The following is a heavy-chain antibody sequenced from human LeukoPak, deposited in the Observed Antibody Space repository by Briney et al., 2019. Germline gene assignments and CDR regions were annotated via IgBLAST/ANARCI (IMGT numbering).Heavy chain of an antibody. J-gene: IGHJ4*01. CDR3: ARDRGWQQFDY. Sequence: GGSLRLSCAASGFTFSSYAMSWVRQAPGKGLEWVSAISYSGGSTYYADSVKGRFTISRDNSKNTLYLQMNSLRAEDTGVYFCARDRGWQQFDYWGQGTLVTVSS. CDR1: GFTFSSYA. CDR2: ISYSGGST. D-gene: IGHD5-24*01. V-gene: IGHV3-23*01.